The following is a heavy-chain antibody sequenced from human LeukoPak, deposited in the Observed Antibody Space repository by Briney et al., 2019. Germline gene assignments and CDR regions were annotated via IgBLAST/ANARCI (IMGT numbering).Heavy chain of an antibody. CDR2: IIPIFGTA. J-gene: IGHJ4*02. Sequence: ASVKVSCKASGGTFSSYAISWERQAPGQGLEWMGGIIPIFGTANYAQKFQGRVTITTDESTSTAYMELSSLRSEDTAVYYCARAARYSSSSHGYWGQGTLVTVSS. CDR3: ARAARYSSSSHGY. D-gene: IGHD6-6*01. V-gene: IGHV1-69*05. CDR1: GGTFSSYA.